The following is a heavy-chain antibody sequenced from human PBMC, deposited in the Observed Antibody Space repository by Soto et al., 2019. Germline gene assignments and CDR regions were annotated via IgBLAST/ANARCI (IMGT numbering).Heavy chain of an antibody. CDR2: IYSGGTT. V-gene: IGHV3-66*01. D-gene: IGHD3-3*01. J-gene: IGHJ4*02. CDR3: ARDRTIFGVVSTRTSDY. CDR1: GFTVSSNY. Sequence: GGSLRLSCAASGFTVSSNYMSWVRQAPGKGLEWVSIIYSGGTTYYADSVKGRFTISRDNSKIMLNLQMNSLRAEDTAVYYCARDRTIFGVVSTRTSDYWGQGTLVTVSS.